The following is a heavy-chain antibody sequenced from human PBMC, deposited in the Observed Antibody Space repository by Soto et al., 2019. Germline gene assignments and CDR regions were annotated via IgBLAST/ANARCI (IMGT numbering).Heavy chain of an antibody. CDR3: ARAAGWYCSSTSCYRYYYYGMDV. V-gene: IGHV4-31*03. CDR2: IYYSGST. J-gene: IGHJ6*02. CDR1: GGSISSGGYY. D-gene: IGHD2-2*01. Sequence: QVQLQESGPGLVKPSQTLSLTCTVSGGSISSGGYYWSWIRQHPGKGLEWIGYIYYSGSTYYNPSLKSRVTISVDTSKNQFYLKLSSVTAADTAVYYCARAAGWYCSSTSCYRYYYYGMDVWGQGTTVTVSS.